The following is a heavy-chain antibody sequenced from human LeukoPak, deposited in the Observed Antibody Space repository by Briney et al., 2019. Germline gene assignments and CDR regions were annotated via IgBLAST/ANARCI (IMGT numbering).Heavy chain of an antibody. CDR1: GFTFSSYG. D-gene: IGHD2-8*01. CDR3: AKDRCSNGIGCYYYYMDV. J-gene: IGHJ6*03. Sequence: PGGSLRLSCAASGFTFSSYGMHWVRQAPGKGLEWVAYIQYDGSNEQYVHSVKGRFRISRDSSKNILYLQMNSLRAEDTAVYYCAKDRCSNGIGCYYYYMDVWGKGTTVTISS. V-gene: IGHV3-30*02. CDR2: IQYDGSNE.